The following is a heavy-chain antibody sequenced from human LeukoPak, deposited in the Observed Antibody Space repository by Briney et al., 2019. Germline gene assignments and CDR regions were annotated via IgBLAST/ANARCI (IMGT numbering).Heavy chain of an antibody. CDR3: AKVYGSGSNWYFDL. V-gene: IGHV3-9*01. D-gene: IGHD3-10*01. Sequence: GGSLRLSCAASGFTFDDYAMHWVRQAPGKGPEWVSGISWNSGSIGYADSVKGRFTISRDNAKNSLYLQMNSLRAEDTALYYCAKVYGSGSNWYFDLWGRGTLVTVSS. CDR1: GFTFDDYA. J-gene: IGHJ2*01. CDR2: ISWNSGSI.